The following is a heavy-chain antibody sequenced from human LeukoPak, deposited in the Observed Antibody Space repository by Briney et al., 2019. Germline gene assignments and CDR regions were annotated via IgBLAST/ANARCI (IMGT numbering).Heavy chain of an antibody. CDR1: GFTFSSYA. Sequence: GSLRLSCAASGFTFSSYAMHWVRQAPGKGLEWVAVISYDGSNKYYADFVKGRFTISRDNSKNTLYLQMNSLRAEDTAVYYCARALDSLDYFDYWGQGTLVTVSS. J-gene: IGHJ4*02. CDR3: ARALDSLDYFDY. V-gene: IGHV3-30*04. CDR2: ISYDGSNK. D-gene: IGHD2-21*01.